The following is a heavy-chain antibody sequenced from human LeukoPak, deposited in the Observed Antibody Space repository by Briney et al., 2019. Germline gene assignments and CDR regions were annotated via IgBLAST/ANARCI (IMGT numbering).Heavy chain of an antibody. CDR3: ARSKNSDSGYKRADAFDI. CDR1: GYTFTSYA. J-gene: IGHJ3*02. CDR2: INPNSGGT. D-gene: IGHD5-12*01. V-gene: IGHV1-2*02. Sequence: ASVKVSCKASGYTFTSYAMNWMRQAPGQGLEWMGWINPNSGGTNYAQKFQGRVTMTRDTSISTAYMELSRLRSDDTAVYYCARSKNSDSGYKRADAFDIWGQGTMVTVSS.